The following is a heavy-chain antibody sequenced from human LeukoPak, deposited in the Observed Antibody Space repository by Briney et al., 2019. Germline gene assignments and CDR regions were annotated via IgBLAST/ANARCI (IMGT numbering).Heavy chain of an antibody. Sequence: SETLSLTCTVSGGFISTYYWSWIRQPPGKGLEWIGYIYHSGSTNYNPSLKSRVTISLDTSLNQFSLKLSSVTAADTAVYYCARDGYSGSDALWGQGTLVTVSS. CDR2: IYHSGST. CDR3: ARDGYSGSDAL. CDR1: GGFISTYY. J-gene: IGHJ4*02. V-gene: IGHV4-59*01. D-gene: IGHD5-12*01.